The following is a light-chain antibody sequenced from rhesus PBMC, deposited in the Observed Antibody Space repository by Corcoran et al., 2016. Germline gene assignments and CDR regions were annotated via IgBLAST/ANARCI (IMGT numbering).Light chain of an antibody. J-gene: IGLJ1*01. V-gene: IGLV2-32*02. CDR2: DVS. Sequence: QAALTQPHSVSGSPGQSVTISCTGTSSDIGAYNYVSWYQQHPGTAPKLMIYDVSKRPSGVSDRFSGSKSGNTASLTISGLQAEDEADYYCSSYADSNSYIFGAGTRLTVL. CDR1: SSDIGAYNY. CDR3: SSYADSNSYI.